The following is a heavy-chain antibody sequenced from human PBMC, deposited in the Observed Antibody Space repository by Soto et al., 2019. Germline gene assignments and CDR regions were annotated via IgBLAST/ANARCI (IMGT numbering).Heavy chain of an antibody. D-gene: IGHD3-10*01. CDR1: GFTFSSYA. Sequence: GGSLRLSCSASGFTFSSYAMHWVSQAPGKGLEYVSAISSNGGSTYYADSVKGRFTISRDNSKKTLYLQMNNLRVEDSALYYCARGSTDSYPGSRIFDFWGRGTLVTVSS. CDR2: ISSNGGST. J-gene: IGHJ4*02. CDR3: ARGSTDSYPGSRIFDF. V-gene: IGHV3-64*04.